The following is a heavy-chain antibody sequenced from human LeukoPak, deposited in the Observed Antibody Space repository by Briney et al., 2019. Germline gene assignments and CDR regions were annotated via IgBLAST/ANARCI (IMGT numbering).Heavy chain of an antibody. D-gene: IGHD2-21*02. CDR2: IYYSGST. CDR3: ARSVVLVTAVYFDY. J-gene: IGHJ4*02. Sequence: PSETLSLTCTVSGGSIISSSYYWGWIRQPPGKGLEWIGSIYYSGSTYYNPSLKSRVTISVDTSKNQFSLKLSSVTAADTAVYYFARSVVLVTAVYFDYWGQGTLVTVSS. CDR1: GGSIISSSYY. V-gene: IGHV4-39*01.